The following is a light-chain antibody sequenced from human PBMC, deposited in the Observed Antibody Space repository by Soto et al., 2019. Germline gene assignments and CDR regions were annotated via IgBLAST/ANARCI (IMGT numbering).Light chain of an antibody. Sequence: QSALTPPASVSGSPGQSITISCTGTSSDIGDYNYVSWYQQHPGKAPKLIIYEVSYRPPGVSDRFSGSKSDNTASLTISGLQAEDEAHYYCSSHSSSSTLYVFGTGTKVTVL. CDR2: EVS. CDR1: SSDIGDYNY. CDR3: SSHSSSSTLYV. J-gene: IGLJ1*01. V-gene: IGLV2-14*01.